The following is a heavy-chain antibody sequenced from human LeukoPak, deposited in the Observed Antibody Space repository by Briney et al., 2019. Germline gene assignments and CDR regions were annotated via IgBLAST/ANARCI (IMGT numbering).Heavy chain of an antibody. CDR1: GFTFSSYT. V-gene: IGHV3-21*05. J-gene: IGHJ4*02. CDR2: ISSSSSYT. CDR3: ARGEREVHGSGTHY. D-gene: IGHD3-10*01. Sequence: PGGSLRLSCAASGFTFSSYTMHWVRQAPGKGLEWVSYISSSSSYTNYADSVKGRFTISRDNAKNSLYLQMSSLRAEDTAVYYCARGEREVHGSGTHYWGQGTLVAVSS.